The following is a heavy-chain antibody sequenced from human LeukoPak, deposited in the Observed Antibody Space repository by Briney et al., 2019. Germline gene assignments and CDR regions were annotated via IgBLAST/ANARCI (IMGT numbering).Heavy chain of an antibody. CDR2: ISGSGGST. J-gene: IGHJ4*01. CDR1: GFSFSSNA. Sequence: PGGSLRLSCAASGFSFSSNAMTWVRQAPGKGLEWVSGISGSGGSTYYADSVKGRFTISRDNSKNTLYLQMNSLRAEDTAVYYCAKDRGSNPSSAWYYWGHGTLVTVSS. D-gene: IGHD6-19*01. CDR3: AKDRGSNPSSAWYY. V-gene: IGHV3-23*01.